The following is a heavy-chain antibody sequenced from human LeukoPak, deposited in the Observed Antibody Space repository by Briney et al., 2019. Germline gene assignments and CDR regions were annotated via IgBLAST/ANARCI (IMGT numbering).Heavy chain of an antibody. Sequence: GGSLRLSCAASGFTFSSYWMTWVRQAPGRGLEWVANIQQSGGVTHYVDSVKGRFTISRDNAKSSLYLQVSSLRVEDTAVYYCARDGYASGSHDYWGQGTLVTVSS. CDR2: IQQSGGVT. D-gene: IGHD3-10*01. CDR3: ARDGYASGSHDY. V-gene: IGHV3-7*04. J-gene: IGHJ4*02. CDR1: GFTFSSYW.